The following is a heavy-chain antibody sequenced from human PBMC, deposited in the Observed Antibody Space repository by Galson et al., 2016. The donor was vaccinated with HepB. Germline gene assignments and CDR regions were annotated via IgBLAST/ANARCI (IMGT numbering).Heavy chain of an antibody. CDR1: GFSFSTYW. CDR2: ISGDGKFI. D-gene: IGHD3-10*01. J-gene: IGHJ4*02. Sequence: SLRLSCAASGFSFSTYWMHWVRQVPGKGLVWVSRISGDGKFINYAESVKGRFTISRDNAKNTVYLQMSSLPVEDSAICYCRGPAVFDYWGQGALVSVSS. CDR3: RGPAVFDY. V-gene: IGHV3-74*01.